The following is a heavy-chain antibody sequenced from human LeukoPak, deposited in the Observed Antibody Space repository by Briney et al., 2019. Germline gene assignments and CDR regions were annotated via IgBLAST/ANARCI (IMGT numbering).Heavy chain of an antibody. J-gene: IGHJ3*02. CDR2: ISGGGGST. CDR3: AKEYYYDSSGSYRAGDAFDI. Sequence: GGSLRLSCAASGFTFSTYAMSWARQAPGKGLEWVSTISGGGGSTYYADSAKGRFSISRDNSKNTLYLQMNSLRAEDTAIYYCAKEYYYDSSGSYRAGDAFDIWGQGTMVTVSS. D-gene: IGHD3-22*01. CDR1: GFTFSTYA. V-gene: IGHV3-23*01.